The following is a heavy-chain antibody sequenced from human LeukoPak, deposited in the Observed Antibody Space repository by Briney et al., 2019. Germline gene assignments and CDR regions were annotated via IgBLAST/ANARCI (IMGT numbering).Heavy chain of an antibody. CDR3: AREWIQQTVRAFDI. J-gene: IGHJ3*02. Sequence: SQILSLTCAISGDSVSSNSAAWNWIRQSPSRGLEWLGRTYYRSKWYNDYAVSVKSRITINPDTPKNQFSLQLNSVTPEDTAVYYCAREWIQQTVRAFDIWGQGTMVTVSS. D-gene: IGHD5-18*01. CDR1: GDSVSSNSAA. CDR2: TYYRSKWYN. V-gene: IGHV6-1*01.